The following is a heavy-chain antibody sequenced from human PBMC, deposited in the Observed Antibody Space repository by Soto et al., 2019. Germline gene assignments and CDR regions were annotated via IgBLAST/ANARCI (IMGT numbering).Heavy chain of an antibody. CDR3: ARQKGYCSSTSCHDAFDI. Sequence: GESLKISCKGSGYSFTSYWIGWVRQMPGKGLEWMGIIYPGDSDTRYSPSFQGQVTISADKSISTAYLQWSSLKASDTAMYYCARQKGYCSSTSCHDAFDIWGEGTIVTVS. V-gene: IGHV5-51*01. D-gene: IGHD2-2*01. J-gene: IGHJ3*02. CDR1: GYSFTSYW. CDR2: IYPGDSDT.